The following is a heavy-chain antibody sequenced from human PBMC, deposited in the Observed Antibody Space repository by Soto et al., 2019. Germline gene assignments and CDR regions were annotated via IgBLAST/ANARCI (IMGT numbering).Heavy chain of an antibody. CDR2: IDPSDSYT. Sequence: GESLKISCKGSGYSFTSYWISWVRQMPGKGLEWMGRIDPSDSYTNYGPSFQGHVTISADKSISTAYLQWSSLKASDTAMYYCARQRDSSSSVASAGPMDVWGQGTTVTVS. D-gene: IGHD6-6*01. CDR3: ARQRDSSSSVASAGPMDV. V-gene: IGHV5-10-1*01. J-gene: IGHJ6*02. CDR1: GYSFTSYW.